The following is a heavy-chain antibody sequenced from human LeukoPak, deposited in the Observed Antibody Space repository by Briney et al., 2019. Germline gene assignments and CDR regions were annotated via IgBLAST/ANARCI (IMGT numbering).Heavy chain of an antibody. CDR3: ARDAGDGYNYPYYYGMDV. CDR1: GGSISSGDYY. V-gene: IGHV4-30-4*01. CDR2: IYYSGST. J-gene: IGHJ6*02. Sequence: SQTLSLTCTVSGGSISSGDYYWSWIRQPPGKGLEWIGYIYYSGSTYSNPSLKSRLTISVDTSKNQFSLKLNPVTAADTAVYYCARDAGDGYNYPYYYGMDVWGQGTTVTVSS. D-gene: IGHD5-24*01.